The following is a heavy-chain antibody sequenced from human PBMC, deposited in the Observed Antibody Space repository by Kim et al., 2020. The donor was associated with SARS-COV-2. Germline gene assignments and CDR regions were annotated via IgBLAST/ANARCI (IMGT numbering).Heavy chain of an antibody. CDR1: GGSVSSGSYY. CDR2: IYYSGST. J-gene: IGHJ3*02. D-gene: IGHD2-15*01. V-gene: IGHV4-61*01. CDR3: ARRRYCSGGSCYLSLQTDAFDI. Sequence: SETLSLTCTVSGGSVSSGSYYWSWIRQPPGKGLEWIGYIYYSGSTNYNPSLKSRVTISVDTSKNQFSLKLSSVTAADTAVYYCARRRYCSGGSCYLSLQTDAFDIWGQGTMVTVSS.